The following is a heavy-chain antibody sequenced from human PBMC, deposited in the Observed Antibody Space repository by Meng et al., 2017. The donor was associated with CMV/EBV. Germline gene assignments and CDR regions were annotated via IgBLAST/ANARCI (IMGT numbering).Heavy chain of an antibody. CDR3: ARDVYDFWSGGDY. CDR1: GYTFTGYY. D-gene: IGHD3-3*01. V-gene: IGHV1-2*02. Sequence: QVQLVQSGAEVKKPGASVKVPCKASGYTFTGYYMHWVRQAPGQGLEWMGWINPNSGGTNYAQKFQGRVTMTRDTSTSTAYMELRSLRSDDTAVYYCARDVYDFWSGGDYWGQGTLFNVSS. CDR2: INPNSGGT. J-gene: IGHJ4*02.